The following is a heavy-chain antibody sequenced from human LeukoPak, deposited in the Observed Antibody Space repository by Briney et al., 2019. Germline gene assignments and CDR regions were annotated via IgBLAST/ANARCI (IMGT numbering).Heavy chain of an antibody. Sequence: SETLSLTCTVSGGSISSYYWSWIRQPPGKGLEWIGYIYYSGSTNYNPSLKSRVTISVDTSKNQFSLKLSSVTAADTAVYYCAGASYDSSGVHWGQGTMVTVSS. CDR2: IYYSGST. CDR1: GGSISSYY. CDR3: AGASYDSSGVH. D-gene: IGHD3-22*01. V-gene: IGHV4-59*01. J-gene: IGHJ4*02.